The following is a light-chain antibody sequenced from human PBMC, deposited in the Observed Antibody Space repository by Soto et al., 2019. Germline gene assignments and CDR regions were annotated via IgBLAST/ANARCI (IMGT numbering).Light chain of an antibody. CDR1: QTVTSGY. J-gene: IGKJ5*01. Sequence: EIVLTQSPATLSLSPGERATLSCRASQTVTSGYLAWYQQKPGQAPRLLIYDASNRATGIPARFSGSGSGTDFTLTISSLEPEDFAVYYCQQRSNWPVTFGQGTRLEIK. V-gene: IGKV3-11*01. CDR3: QQRSNWPVT. CDR2: DAS.